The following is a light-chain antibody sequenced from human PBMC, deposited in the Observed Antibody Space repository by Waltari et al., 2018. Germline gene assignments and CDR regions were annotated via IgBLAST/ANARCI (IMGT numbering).Light chain of an antibody. CDR1: QSISGY. Sequence: DIQMTQHPPSLSASVGDRVTITCRASQSISGYLNWYQQKPGKAPKVLIYATSSLQSGVPSRFSGSGSGTDFTLTISSLQPEDFATYYCQQSYRTPPLTFGGGTKVEIK. J-gene: IGKJ4*01. V-gene: IGKV1-39*01. CDR2: ATS. CDR3: QQSYRTPPLT.